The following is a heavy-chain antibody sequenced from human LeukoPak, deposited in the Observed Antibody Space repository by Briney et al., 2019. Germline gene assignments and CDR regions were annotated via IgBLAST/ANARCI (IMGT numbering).Heavy chain of an antibody. CDR1: GYTFTGYY. J-gene: IGHJ5*02. V-gene: IGHV1-2*02. D-gene: IGHD2-2*01. Sequence: ASVKVSCKASGYTFTGYYMHWVRQAPGQGLEWMGWINPNSGGTNYAQKFQGRVTMTRDTSISTAYMELSRLRSDDTAVYYCARDAESLPPDIVVVPAAPNWFDPWGQGTLVTVSS. CDR2: INPNSGGT. CDR3: ARDAESLPPDIVVVPAAPNWFDP.